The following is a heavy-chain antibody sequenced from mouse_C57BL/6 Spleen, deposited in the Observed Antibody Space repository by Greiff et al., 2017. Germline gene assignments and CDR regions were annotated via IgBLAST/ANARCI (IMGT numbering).Heavy chain of an antibody. J-gene: IGHJ4*01. D-gene: IGHD1-1*01. CDR2: INPSTGGT. CDR3: ARSALITTVVATNAMDY. V-gene: IGHV1-42*01. CDR1: GYSFTGYY. Sequence: EVKLQESGPELVKPGASVKISCKASGYSFTGYYMNWVKQSPEKSLEWIGEINPSTGGTTYNQKFKAKATLTVDKSSSTAYMQLKSLTSEDSAVYYCARSALITTVVATNAMDYWGQGTSVTVSS.